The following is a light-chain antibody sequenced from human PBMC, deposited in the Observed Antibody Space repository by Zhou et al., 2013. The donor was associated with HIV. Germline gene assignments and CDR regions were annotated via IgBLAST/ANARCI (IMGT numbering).Light chain of an antibody. CDR1: QGIANY. V-gene: IGKV1-27*01. CDR3: QQSYSTPFT. CDR2: AAA. Sequence: DIQLTQSPSSLSASVGDRVTISCRASQGIANYVAWYQQKPGKVPKLLIYAAATVQSGVPSRFSGSRSGADFTLTISSLQPEDVATYYCQQSYSTPFTFGPGTTV. J-gene: IGKJ3*01.